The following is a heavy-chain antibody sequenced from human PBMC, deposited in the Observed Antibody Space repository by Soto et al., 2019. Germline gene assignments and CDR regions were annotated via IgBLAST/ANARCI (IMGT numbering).Heavy chain of an antibody. CDR3: ARVGSSSPQTYYYYGMDV. CDR1: GCTFSSYA. CDR2: IIPIFGTA. J-gene: IGHJ6*02. D-gene: IGHD6-13*01. Sequence: GASVKVSCKASGCTFSSYAISWVRQAPGQGLEWMGGIIPIFGTANYAQKFQGRVTITADESTSTAYMELSSLRSEDTAVYYCARVGSSSPQTYYYYGMDVWGQGTTVTVSS. V-gene: IGHV1-69*13.